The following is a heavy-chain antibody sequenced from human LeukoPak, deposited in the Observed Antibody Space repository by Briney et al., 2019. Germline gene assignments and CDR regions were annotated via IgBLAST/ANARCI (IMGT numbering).Heavy chain of an antibody. J-gene: IGHJ4*02. D-gene: IGHD3-16*01. Sequence: GGSLRLSCAASGFSFRNYAMSWVRHAPPVGPEWVSSLRGNDETFYADSVKGRFTLSRDDSKNTVYLQLNNLRVEDTAIYYCAKANWVSSADAVWWGQGTQVTVSS. CDR3: AKANWVSSADAVW. CDR2: LRGNDET. CDR1: GFSFRNYA. V-gene: IGHV3-23*01.